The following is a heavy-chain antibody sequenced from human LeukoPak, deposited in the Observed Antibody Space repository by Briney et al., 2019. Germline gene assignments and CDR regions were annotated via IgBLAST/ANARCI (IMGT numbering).Heavy chain of an antibody. CDR3: ARRGSSWY. V-gene: IGHV4-38-2*01. Sequence: SETLSLTCAVYGGSIRNYYWSWIRQPPGKGLEWIGSIYHSGSTYYNPSLKSRVTISVDTSKNQFSLKLSSVTAADTAVYYCARRGSSWYWGQGTLVTVSS. CDR1: GGSIRNYY. CDR2: IYHSGST. J-gene: IGHJ4*02. D-gene: IGHD6-13*01.